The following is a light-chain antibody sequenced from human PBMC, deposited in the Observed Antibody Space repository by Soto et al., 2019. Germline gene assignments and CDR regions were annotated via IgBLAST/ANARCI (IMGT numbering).Light chain of an antibody. V-gene: IGKV4-1*01. CDR1: QSVLYSSNNKNY. J-gene: IGKJ2*01. Sequence: DIVMTQSPDSLAVSLGERATINCRSSQSVLYSSNNKNYLAWYHQKPGQPPKLLIYLASTRESGVPDRFSGXXXXXXXXXXXXXLQAEDVAVYYCQQYYSTPPTFGQGTKLEIK. CDR3: QQYYSTPPT. CDR2: LAS.